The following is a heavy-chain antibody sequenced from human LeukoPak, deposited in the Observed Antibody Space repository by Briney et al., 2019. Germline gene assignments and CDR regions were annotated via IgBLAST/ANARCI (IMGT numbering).Heavy chain of an antibody. CDR3: ARDWGVVPWSFDY. D-gene: IGHD2-2*01. CDR1: GLTFSTYS. V-gene: IGHV3-21*01. CDR2: ISSSSSYI. Sequence: TGGSLRLSCAASGLTFSTYSMNWVRQAPGKGLEWVSSISSSSSYIYYADSVKGRFTISRDNAKNSLYLQMNSLRAEDTAVYYCARDWGVVPWSFDYWGQGTLVTVSS. J-gene: IGHJ4*02.